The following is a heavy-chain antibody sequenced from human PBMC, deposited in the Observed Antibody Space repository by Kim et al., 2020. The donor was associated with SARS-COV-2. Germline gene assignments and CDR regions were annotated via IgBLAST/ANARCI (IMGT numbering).Heavy chain of an antibody. D-gene: IGHD5-12*01. CDR1: GGSFSGYY. V-gene: IGHV4-34*01. CDR3: ARGATSGYYGMDV. Sequence: SETLSLTCAVYGGSFSGYYWSWIRQPPGKGLEWIGEINHSGSTNYNPSLKSRVTISLDTSKNQLSLKVSSVTAADTAVYYCARGATSGYYGMDVWGQGTTVTVSS. J-gene: IGHJ6*02. CDR2: INHSGST.